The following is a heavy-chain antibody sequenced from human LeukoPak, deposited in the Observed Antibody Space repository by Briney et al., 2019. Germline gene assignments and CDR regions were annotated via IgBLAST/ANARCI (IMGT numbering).Heavy chain of an antibody. D-gene: IGHD2-21*02. Sequence: PSETLSLTCTVSGGSISTYFWSWIRQPPGKGLEWIGYIYYSGSTNYNPSLKSRVTISVDTSKNQFSLKLSSVTAADTAVYYCARITVVVVTAIPRSWFDYWGQGTLVTVSS. CDR1: GGSISTYF. CDR2: IYYSGST. J-gene: IGHJ4*02. V-gene: IGHV4-59*12. CDR3: ARITVVVVTAIPRSWFDY.